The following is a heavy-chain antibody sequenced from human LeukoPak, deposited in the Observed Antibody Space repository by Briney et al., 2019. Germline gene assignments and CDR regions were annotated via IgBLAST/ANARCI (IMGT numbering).Heavy chain of an antibody. D-gene: IGHD4-17*01. CDR1: GFTFSNYN. J-gene: IGHJ4*02. CDR3: ARASSTVTTLFDY. V-gene: IGHV3-48*01. Sequence: PGGSLRLSCAASGFTFSNYNMNWVRQAPGKGLEWVSYISSSSSTIYYADSVKGRFTISRDNAKNSLYLQMNSLRAEDTAVYYCARASSTVTTLFDYWGQGTLVTVSS. CDR2: ISSSSSTI.